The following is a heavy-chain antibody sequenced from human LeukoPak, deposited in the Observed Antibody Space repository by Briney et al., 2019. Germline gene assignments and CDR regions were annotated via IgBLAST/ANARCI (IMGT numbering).Heavy chain of an antibody. Sequence: RASVKVSCKASGYTFTSYYMHWVRQAPRQGLEWMGIINPSGGSTSYAQKFQGRVTMTRDTSTSTVYMELSSLRSEDTAVYYCARDSEYSTSTFVNYYFDYWGQGTLVTVSS. CDR2: INPSGGST. CDR3: ARDSEYSTSTFVNYYFDY. D-gene: IGHD5-18*01. CDR1: GYTFTSYY. J-gene: IGHJ4*02. V-gene: IGHV1-46*01.